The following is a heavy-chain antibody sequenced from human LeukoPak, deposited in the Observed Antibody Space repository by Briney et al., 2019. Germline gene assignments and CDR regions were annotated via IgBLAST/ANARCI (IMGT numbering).Heavy chain of an antibody. CDR3: AREEGGNYYYMDV. D-gene: IGHD3-16*01. J-gene: IGHJ6*03. V-gene: IGHV3-21*01. CDR2: ISSSSSYI. CDR1: GFTFSSYS. Sequence: GGSLRLSCAASGFTFSSYSMNWVRQAPGKGLEWVSSISSSSSYIYYADSVKGRFTISRDNAKNSLYLQMNSLRAEDTAVYYCAREEGGNYYYMDVWGKGTTVTVSS.